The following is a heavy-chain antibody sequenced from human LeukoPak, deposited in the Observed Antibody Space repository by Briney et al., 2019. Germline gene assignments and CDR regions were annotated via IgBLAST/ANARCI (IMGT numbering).Heavy chain of an antibody. CDR1: GYTFTSYD. CDR2: MNPNSGNT. D-gene: IGHD3-9*01. J-gene: IGHJ6*02. Sequence: ASVKVSCKASGYTFTSYDINWVRQATGQGLEWMGWMNPNSGNTGYAQKFQGRATMTRNTSISTAYMELSSLRSEDTAVYYCARGPTDYDILTGYYLGLQNYYYYGMDVWGQGTTVTVSS. CDR3: ARGPTDYDILTGYYLGLQNYYYYGMDV. V-gene: IGHV1-8*01.